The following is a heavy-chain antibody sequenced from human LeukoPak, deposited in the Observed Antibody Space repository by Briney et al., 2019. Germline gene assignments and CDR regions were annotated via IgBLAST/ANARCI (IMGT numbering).Heavy chain of an antibody. CDR3: ARDPGHGQLWSPFDP. D-gene: IGHD5-18*01. J-gene: IGHJ5*02. CDR1: GFTFSGYW. V-gene: IGHV3-74*01. CDR2: IKSDGSTT. Sequence: PGGSLRLSCVASGFTFSGYWMHWVRQAPGKGLLWVSRIKSDGSTTTYADSVKGRFTTSRDNAKNTLYLQMNSLTAEDTAVYYCARDPGHGQLWSPFDPWGQGTLVTVSS.